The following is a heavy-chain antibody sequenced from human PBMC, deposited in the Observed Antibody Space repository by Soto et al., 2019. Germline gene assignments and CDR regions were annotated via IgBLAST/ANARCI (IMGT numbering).Heavy chain of an antibody. CDR1: GGSFSGYY. J-gene: IGHJ5*02. CDR3: ASATGGGVMTTVTTTSRWFDP. V-gene: IGHV4-34*01. Sequence: QVQLQQWGAGLLKPSETLSLTCAVYGGSFSGYYWSWIRQPPGKGLEWIGEINHSGSTNYNPSLKSRVTISVDTSKNQFSLKLSSVTAADTAVYYCASATGGGVMTTVTTTSRWFDPWGQGTLVTVSS. CDR2: INHSGST. D-gene: IGHD4-17*01.